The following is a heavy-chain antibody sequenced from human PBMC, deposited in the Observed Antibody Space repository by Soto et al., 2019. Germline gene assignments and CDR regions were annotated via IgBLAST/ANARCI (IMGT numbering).Heavy chain of an antibody. CDR2: IWYDGSNK. V-gene: IGHV3-33*01. CDR1: GFTFSSYG. Sequence: QVQLVESGGGVVQPGRSLRLSCAASGFTFSSYGMHWVRQAPGKGLEWVAVIWYDGSNKYYADSVKGRFTISRDNSKNTLYLQMNSLRAEDTAVYYCARDREYGKASYAFDIWGQGTMVTVSS. D-gene: IGHD3-10*01. J-gene: IGHJ3*02. CDR3: ARDREYGKASYAFDI.